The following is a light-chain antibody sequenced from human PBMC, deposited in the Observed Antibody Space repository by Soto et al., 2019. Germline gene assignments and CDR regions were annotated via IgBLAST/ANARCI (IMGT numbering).Light chain of an antibody. CDR1: GGSIATNY. Sequence: NFMLTQPHSVSASPGKTVTISCTGSGGSIATNYVQWHQQRPGSAPTTVIYEDDKRPSGVPDRFSGSIDRSSNSASLIISGLKTEDEPDYYCQSHDSTNVVFGRGTKLTVL. V-gene: IGLV6-57*02. J-gene: IGLJ2*01. CDR2: EDD. CDR3: QSHDSTNVV.